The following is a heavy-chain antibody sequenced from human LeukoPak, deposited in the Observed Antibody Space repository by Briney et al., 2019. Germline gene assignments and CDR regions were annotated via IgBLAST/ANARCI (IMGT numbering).Heavy chain of an antibody. D-gene: IGHD1-26*01. V-gene: IGHV3-23*01. Sequence: GGSLRLSCEASGFTFSNYAMSWVRKAPGKGLEWVSGICGHSISIYYADSVKGRFTISRDNSRHTLYSQMNSLRPEDTAVYYCARARNGTLKYWGQGTLVTVSS. CDR1: GFTFSNYA. J-gene: IGHJ4*02. CDR2: ICGHSISI. CDR3: ARARNGTLKY.